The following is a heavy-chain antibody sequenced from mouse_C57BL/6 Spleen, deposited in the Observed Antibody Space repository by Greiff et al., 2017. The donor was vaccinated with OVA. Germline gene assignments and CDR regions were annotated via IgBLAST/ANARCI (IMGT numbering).Heavy chain of an antibody. CDR3: ARYPIYDGYLYAMDY. D-gene: IGHD2-3*01. V-gene: IGHV1-78*01. J-gene: IGHJ4*01. Sequence: VMLVESDAELVKPGASVKISCKVSGYTFTDHTIHWMKQRPEQGLEWIGYIYPRDGSTKYNEKFKGKATLTADKSSSTAYMQLNSLTSEDSAVYFCARYPIYDGYLYAMDYWGQGTSVTVSS. CDR2: IYPRDGST. CDR1: GYTFTDHT.